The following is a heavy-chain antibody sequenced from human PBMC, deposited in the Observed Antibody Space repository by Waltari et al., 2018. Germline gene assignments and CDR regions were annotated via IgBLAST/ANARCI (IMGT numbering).Heavy chain of an antibody. Sequence: QVQLVESGGGVVQPGGSLRLSCAASGFTFSSYGMHWVRQAPGKGLEWVAFIRYDGSNKYYADSVKGRFTISRDNSKNTLYLQMNSLRAEDTAVYYCAKMGRAPDAFDIWGQGTMVTVSS. D-gene: IGHD1-26*01. J-gene: IGHJ3*02. CDR3: AKMGRAPDAFDI. CDR1: GFTFSSYG. V-gene: IGHV3-30*02. CDR2: IRYDGSNK.